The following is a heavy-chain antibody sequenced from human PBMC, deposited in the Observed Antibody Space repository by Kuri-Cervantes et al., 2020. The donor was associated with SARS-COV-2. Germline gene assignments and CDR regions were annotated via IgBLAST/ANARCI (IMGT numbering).Heavy chain of an antibody. V-gene: IGHV3-11*06. CDR3: AREWDSSGGRNFDY. CDR2: ISSSSSYT. Sequence: GESLKISCAASGFTFSDYYMSWIRQAPGKGLEWVSYISSSSSYTNYADSVKGRFTISRDNAKNSLYLQMNSLRAEDTAVYYCAREWDSSGGRNFDYWGQGNRVTVAS. J-gene: IGHJ4*02. CDR1: GFTFSDYY. D-gene: IGHD6-19*01.